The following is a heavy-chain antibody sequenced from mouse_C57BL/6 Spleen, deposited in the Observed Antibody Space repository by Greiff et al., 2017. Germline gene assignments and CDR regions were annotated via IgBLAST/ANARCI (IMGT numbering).Heavy chain of an antibody. CDR1: GYTFTSYW. V-gene: IGHV1-74*01. CDR3: SIGPLYGSSPYFDY. Sequence: QVHVKQPGAELVKPGASVKVSCKASGYTFTSYWMHWVKQRPGQGLEWIGRIHPSDSDTNYNQKFKGKATLTVDKSSSTAYMQLSSLTSEDSAVYDCSIGPLYGSSPYFDYWGQGTTLTVSS. J-gene: IGHJ2*01. CDR2: IHPSDSDT. D-gene: IGHD1-1*01.